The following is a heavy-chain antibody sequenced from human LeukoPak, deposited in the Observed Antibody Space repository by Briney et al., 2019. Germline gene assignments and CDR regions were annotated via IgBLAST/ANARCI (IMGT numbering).Heavy chain of an antibody. D-gene: IGHD5-18*01. CDR1: GGSISSANYY. CDR3: ARALTAQLYSSMGDPRGERDTIDAFDI. V-gene: IGHV4-30-4*02. Sequence: SETLSLTCTVSGGSISSANYYWGWIRQPPGKGLEWIGYIFYSGSAYYDPSLKSRVIISADTSKNQFSLKLSSVTAADTAVYYCARALTAQLYSSMGDPRGERDTIDAFDIWGQGTMVTVSS. J-gene: IGHJ3*02. CDR2: IFYSGSA.